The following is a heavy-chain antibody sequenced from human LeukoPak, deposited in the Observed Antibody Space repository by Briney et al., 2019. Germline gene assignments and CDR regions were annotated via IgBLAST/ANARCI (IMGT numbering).Heavy chain of an antibody. CDR3: ARTSTIFGVVMFYYFDY. Sequence: PSETLSLTCTVPGGSTTGYYWSWIRPPAGRGLEWIGRIYSSGNTNYHRSIRSRVTISIDTSKTQVSLNLTSVTAANTAVCYCARTSTIFGVVMFYYFDYWGQGTLVTVS. CDR2: IYSSGNT. V-gene: IGHV4-4*07. J-gene: IGHJ4*02. CDR1: GGSTTGYY. D-gene: IGHD3-3*01.